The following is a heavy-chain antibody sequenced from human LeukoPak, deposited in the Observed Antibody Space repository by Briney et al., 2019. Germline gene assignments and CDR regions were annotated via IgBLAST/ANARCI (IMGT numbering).Heavy chain of an antibody. CDR2: IYHSGST. D-gene: IGHD2-2*01. CDR1: GYSISSGYY. Sequence: PSETLSLTCSVSGYSISSGYYWGWIRQPLGRGLEWIGNIYHSGSTYYNPSLKSRVTISIDTSKNQFSLKLTSVTAADTAVYYCAAGGGQLPDYWGQGTLVTVSS. V-gene: IGHV4-38-2*02. CDR3: AAGGGQLPDY. J-gene: IGHJ4*02.